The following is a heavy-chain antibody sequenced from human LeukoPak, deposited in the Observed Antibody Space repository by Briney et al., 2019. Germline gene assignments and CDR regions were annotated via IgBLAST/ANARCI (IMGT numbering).Heavy chain of an antibody. V-gene: IGHV4-34*01. CDR1: GGSFSGYY. Sequence: PSETLSLTCAVYGGSFSGYYWSWLRQPPGKGLEWIGEINHSGSTNYNPSLKSRVTISVDTSKNQFSLKLSSVTAADTAVYYCARERAVAGLDYWGQGTLVTVSS. CDR2: INHSGST. D-gene: IGHD6-19*01. J-gene: IGHJ4*02. CDR3: ARERAVAGLDY.